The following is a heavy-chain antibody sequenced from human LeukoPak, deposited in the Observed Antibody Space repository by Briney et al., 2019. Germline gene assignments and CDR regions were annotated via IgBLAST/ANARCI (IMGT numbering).Heavy chain of an antibody. D-gene: IGHD6-19*01. J-gene: IGHJ6*02. CDR2: INPSGGST. V-gene: IGHV1-46*01. Sequence: GASVKVSCKASGYTFTSYYMHWVRQAPGQGLEWMGIINPSGGSTSYAQKFQGRVTMTRDMSTSTVYMELSSLRSEDTAVYYCARVQWLIPYGMDVWGQGTTVTVSS. CDR3: ARVQWLIPYGMDV. CDR1: GYTFTSYY.